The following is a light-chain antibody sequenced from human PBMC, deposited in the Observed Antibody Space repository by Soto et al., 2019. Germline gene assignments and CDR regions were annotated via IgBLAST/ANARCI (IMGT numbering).Light chain of an antibody. CDR1: STDVGAYNY. J-gene: IGLJ2*01. Sequence: QSVLTQPRSVSGSPGQSVTISCTGTSTDVGAYNYVSWFQQHPDKAPKLIIYDVNKRASGVPGRFSGSKSGNTASLTITGLQSEDEADYCCCPCAGSYTLDVVFGGETQLTVL. V-gene: IGLV2-11*01. CDR2: DVN. CDR3: CPCAGSYTLDVV.